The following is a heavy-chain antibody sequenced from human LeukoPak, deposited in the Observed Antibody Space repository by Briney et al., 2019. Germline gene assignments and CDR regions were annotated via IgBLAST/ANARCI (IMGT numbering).Heavy chain of an antibody. CDR1: GFTFSSYG. CDR2: IWYDGNNK. Sequence: GGSLRLSCAASGFTFSSYGMHWVRQDPGKGLEWVAVIWYDGNNKYYADSVKGRFTISRDNSKNTLYLQMNSLRAEDTALYYCARQYCSGGDCYFFDWGQGTLVTVSS. D-gene: IGHD2-15*01. J-gene: IGHJ4*02. CDR3: ARQYCSGGDCYFFD. V-gene: IGHV3-33*01.